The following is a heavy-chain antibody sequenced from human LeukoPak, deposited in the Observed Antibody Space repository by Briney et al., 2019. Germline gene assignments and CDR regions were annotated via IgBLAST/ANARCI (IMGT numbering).Heavy chain of an antibody. Sequence: GGSLRLSCAASGFTFSSYAMSWVCQAPGKGLEWVSAISGSGGSTYYADSVKGRFTISRDNSKNTLYLQMNSLRAEDTAVYYCAKGSIAAAGTNWFDPWGQGTLVTVSS. CDR1: GFTFSSYA. J-gene: IGHJ5*02. V-gene: IGHV3-23*01. CDR2: ISGSGGST. D-gene: IGHD6-13*01. CDR3: AKGSIAAAGTNWFDP.